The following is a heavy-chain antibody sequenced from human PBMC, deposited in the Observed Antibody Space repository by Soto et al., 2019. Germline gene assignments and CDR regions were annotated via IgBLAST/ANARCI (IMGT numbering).Heavy chain of an antibody. Sequence: GGSLRLSCAAPGFIFRNYWMSWVRQVPGKGLEWLANINQDGGQKYYVDSVKGRFTISRDNARNSLYLQINSLRAEDTAMYYCARIGYSSSSLDYWGLGTLVTVSS. J-gene: IGHJ4*01. D-gene: IGHD6-6*01. CDR1: GFIFRNYW. CDR2: INQDGGQK. V-gene: IGHV3-7*03. CDR3: ARIGYSSSSLDY.